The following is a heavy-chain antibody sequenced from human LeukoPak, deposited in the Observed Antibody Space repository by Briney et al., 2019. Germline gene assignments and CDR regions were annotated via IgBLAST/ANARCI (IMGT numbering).Heavy chain of an antibody. J-gene: IGHJ4*02. D-gene: IGHD5-18*01. CDR1: GGSISPHY. V-gene: IGHV4-4*07. Sequence: SETLSLTCSVSGGSISPHYYNWFRQPAGKGLEWIGRIYSSGSTIYNPSLKSRVTISVGPSKKQFSLKLSSVTASDTAVYYCATNGGYTSGYYFDSWGQGTLVTVSS. CDR2: IYSSGST. CDR3: ATNGGYTSGYYFDS.